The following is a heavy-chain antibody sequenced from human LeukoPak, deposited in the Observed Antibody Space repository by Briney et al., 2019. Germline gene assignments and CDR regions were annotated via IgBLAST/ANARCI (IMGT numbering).Heavy chain of an antibody. V-gene: IGHV4-34*01. Sequence: SETLSLTCAVYGGSFSGYYWSWLRQPPGKGLEWIGDINHSGSTNYNPSLTSRVTISVDTSKNQFSLKLSSVTAADTAVYYCARDRGSEYHLLYLEVWYFDLWGRGTLVTVSS. D-gene: IGHD2-2*02. CDR3: ARDRGSEYHLLYLEVWYFDL. CDR2: INHSGST. J-gene: IGHJ2*01. CDR1: GGSFSGYY.